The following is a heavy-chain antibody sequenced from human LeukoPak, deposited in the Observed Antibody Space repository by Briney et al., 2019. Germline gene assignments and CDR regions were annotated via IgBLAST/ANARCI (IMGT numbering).Heavy chain of an antibody. CDR1: GGSISSGGYY. Sequence: SETLSLTCTVSGGSISSGGYYWSWTRQHPGKGLEWIGYIYYSGSTYYNPSLKSRVTISVDTSKNQFSLKLSSVTAADTAVYYCAGWLVAYYYYYGMDVWGQGTTVTVSS. J-gene: IGHJ6*02. CDR2: IYYSGST. V-gene: IGHV4-31*03. D-gene: IGHD6-19*01. CDR3: AGWLVAYYYYYGMDV.